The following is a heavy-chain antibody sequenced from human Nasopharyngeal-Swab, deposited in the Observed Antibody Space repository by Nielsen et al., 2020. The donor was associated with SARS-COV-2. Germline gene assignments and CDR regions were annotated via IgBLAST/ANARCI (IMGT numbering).Heavy chain of an antibody. CDR3: AAATYSSSRYMAV. Sequence: WIRQPPGKGLQWIGCMFLSGTSFYSPSLQSRLTMSVDTSKNQFSLRLGSVIAADTALYSCAAATYSSSRYMAVWGKGTTVTVS. D-gene: IGHD2-21*01. CDR2: MFLSGTS. J-gene: IGHJ6*03. V-gene: IGHV4-30-4*01.